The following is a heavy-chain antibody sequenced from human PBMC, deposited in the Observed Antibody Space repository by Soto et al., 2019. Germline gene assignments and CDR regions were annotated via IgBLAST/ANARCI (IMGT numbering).Heavy chain of an antibody. Sequence: EVQLVESGGGLVQPGGSLRLSCAASGVTVSSNYMSWVRQAPGKGLEWVSVIYSGGSTYYADSVKGRFTISRDNSKTTVYVQMNSLRAVDTAVYYCARHGYNYGGGYFDYWGQGTLGTVSS. D-gene: IGHD5-18*01. J-gene: IGHJ4*02. V-gene: IGHV3-66*04. CDR2: IYSGGST. CDR3: ARHGYNYGGGYFDY. CDR1: GVTVSSNY.